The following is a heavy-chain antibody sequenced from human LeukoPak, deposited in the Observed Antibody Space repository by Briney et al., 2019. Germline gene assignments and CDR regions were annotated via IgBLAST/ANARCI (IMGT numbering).Heavy chain of an antibody. CDR3: ARDLRGGRWFPFDY. CDR2: ISSSSTI. J-gene: IGHJ4*02. D-gene: IGHD3-10*01. CDR1: GFTFSSYS. V-gene: IGHV3-48*01. Sequence: GGSLRLSCAASGFTFSSYSMNWVRQAPGKGLEWVSYISSSSTIYYADSVKGRFTISRDNAKNSLYLQMNSLRAEDTAVYYCARDLRGGRWFPFDYWGQGTLVTVSS.